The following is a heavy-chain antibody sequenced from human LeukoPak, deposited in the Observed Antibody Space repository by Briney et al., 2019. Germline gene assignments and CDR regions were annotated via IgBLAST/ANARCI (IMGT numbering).Heavy chain of an antibody. CDR2: IWYDGSNK. Sequence: GRSLRLSCAASGFTFSSYGMHWVRQAPGKGLEWVAVIWYDGSNKYYADSVKGRFTISRDNSKNTLYLQMNSLRAEDTAVYYCARWGYNYGLDYWGQGTLVTVSS. J-gene: IGHJ4*02. CDR1: GFTFSSYG. D-gene: IGHD5-18*01. V-gene: IGHV3-30*19. CDR3: ARWGYNYGLDY.